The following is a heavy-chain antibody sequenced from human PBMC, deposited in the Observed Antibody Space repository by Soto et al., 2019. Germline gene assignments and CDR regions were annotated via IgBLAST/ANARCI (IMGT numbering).Heavy chain of an antibody. V-gene: IGHV3-33*01. J-gene: IGHJ6*04. D-gene: IGHD2-2*01. CDR1: GFTFSSYG. CDR2: IWFDGSNK. CDR3: ARDLRQYCSSTSCYGHGMATDV. Sequence: GGSLRLSCAASGFTFSSYGMHWVRQAPGKGLEWVAVIWFDGSNKYYADSVNGRFTISRDNSKNTLYLQMNSLRAEDTGVYYCARDLRQYCSSTSCYGHGMATDVWGKGTTVTVSS.